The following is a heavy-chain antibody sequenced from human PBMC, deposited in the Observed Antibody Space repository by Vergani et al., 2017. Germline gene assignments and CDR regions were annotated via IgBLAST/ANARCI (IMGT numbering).Heavy chain of an antibody. CDR2: IKSDGSIT. CDR1: GFSFNSYW. V-gene: IGHV3-74*03. Sequence: DVHLAESGGGFFQPGGSLRLSCSASGFSFNSYWMHWVRQVPGKGLLWVSRIKSDGSITAYADSVKGRFTISRDNAQSTLYLQMNSLRTEDTALYYCARGWYQLPNFDYWGQGTLVTVSS. D-gene: IGHD2-2*01. J-gene: IGHJ4*02. CDR3: ARGWYQLPNFDY.